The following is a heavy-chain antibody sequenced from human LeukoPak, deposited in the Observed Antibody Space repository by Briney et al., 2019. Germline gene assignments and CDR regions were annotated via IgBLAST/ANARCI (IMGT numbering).Heavy chain of an antibody. CDR3: AKGLGYCSSTSCPSWGY. J-gene: IGHJ4*02. D-gene: IGHD2-2*01. CDR2: ISGSGGST. Sequence: PGGSLRLSCAASGFTFSSYVMSWVRQAPGKGLEWVSAISGSGGSTYYADSVKGRFTISRDNSKNTLYLQMNSLRAEDTAVYYCAKGLGYCSSTSCPSWGYWGQGTLVTVSS. V-gene: IGHV3-23*01. CDR1: GFTFSSYV.